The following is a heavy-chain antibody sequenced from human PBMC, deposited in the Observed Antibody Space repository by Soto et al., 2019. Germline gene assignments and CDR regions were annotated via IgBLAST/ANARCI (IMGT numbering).Heavy chain of an antibody. Sequence: SETLSLTCTVSGGSISSGGYYWSWIRQHPGKGLEWIGYIYYSGSTYYNPSLKSRVTISVDTSKNQFSLKLSSVTAADTAVYYCARDHSGSFAFDIWGQGTMVTVSS. J-gene: IGHJ3*02. D-gene: IGHD1-26*01. V-gene: IGHV4-31*03. CDR3: ARDHSGSFAFDI. CDR2: IYYSGST. CDR1: GGSISSGGYY.